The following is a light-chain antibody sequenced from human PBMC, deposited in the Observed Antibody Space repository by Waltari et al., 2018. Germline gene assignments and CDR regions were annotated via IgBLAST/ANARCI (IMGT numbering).Light chain of an antibody. CDR1: QSISSW. CDR3: QQYPRT. CDR2: KAS. V-gene: IGKV1-5*03. J-gene: IGKJ1*01. Sequence: DIQMTQSPSTLSASVGDRVTITCRASQSISSWLAWYQQKPGKAPKLLIYKASSLESGVPSRCSGSGSGTEFTLTISSLQPDDFATYYCQQYPRTFGQGTKLEIK.